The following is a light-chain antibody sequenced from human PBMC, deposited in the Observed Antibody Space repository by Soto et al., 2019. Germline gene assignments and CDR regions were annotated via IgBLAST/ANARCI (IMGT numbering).Light chain of an antibody. CDR1: QNINSW. V-gene: IGKV1-5*03. Sequence: DIQMTQSPSTLSASVGDIVTINFRASQNINSWLAWYQQKPGKAPKLLIYKASSLESGVPSRFSGSGSGTEFTLTISSLQPDDFATYYCQQYNGYWTFGQGTKVDIK. CDR2: KAS. J-gene: IGKJ1*01. CDR3: QQYNGYWT.